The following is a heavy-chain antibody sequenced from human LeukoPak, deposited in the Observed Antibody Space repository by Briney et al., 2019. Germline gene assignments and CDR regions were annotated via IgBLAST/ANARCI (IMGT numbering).Heavy chain of an antibody. D-gene: IGHD2-8*02. V-gene: IGHV3-30-3*02. CDR1: GFTFSSYA. CDR2: ISYDGTNK. Sequence: AGGSLRLSCAASGFTFSSYAMLWVRQAPGKGLEWLAVISYDGTNKYYADSVKGRFTISRNNSKNTLYLQMNSLRAEDTAVYYCAKSRTTGSASSDYWGQGTLVTVSS. J-gene: IGHJ4*02. CDR3: AKSRTTGSASSDY.